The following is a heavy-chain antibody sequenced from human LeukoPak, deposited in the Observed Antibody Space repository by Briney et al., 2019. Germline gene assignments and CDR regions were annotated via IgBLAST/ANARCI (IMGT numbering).Heavy chain of an antibody. J-gene: IGHJ6*03. Sequence: GASVKVSCKASGYTFTGYYMHWVRQAPGQGLEWMGWINPNSGGTNYAQKFQGRVTMTRDTSISTAYMELSRLRSDDTAVYYCARLGYCSGGSRSSYYYYYYMDVWGKGTTVTISS. D-gene: IGHD2-15*01. CDR3: ARLGYCSGGSRSSYYYYYYMDV. CDR2: INPNSGGT. CDR1: GYTFTGYY. V-gene: IGHV1-2*02.